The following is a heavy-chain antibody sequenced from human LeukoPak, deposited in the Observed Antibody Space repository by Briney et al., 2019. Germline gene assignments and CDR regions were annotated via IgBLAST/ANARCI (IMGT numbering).Heavy chain of an antibody. Sequence: GESLRLSCSGSGSSFSSFWMHWIRQVPGKGLEWVSRIRTDGTVTTYADSVKGRFTISRDNSKKTMYLQMNSLRPDDTAIYYCVADSGGRSGGDYWGQGAPVTVSS. D-gene: IGHD1-26*01. CDR3: VADSGGRSGGDY. CDR2: IRTDGTVT. J-gene: IGHJ4*02. V-gene: IGHV3-74*01. CDR1: GSSFSSFW.